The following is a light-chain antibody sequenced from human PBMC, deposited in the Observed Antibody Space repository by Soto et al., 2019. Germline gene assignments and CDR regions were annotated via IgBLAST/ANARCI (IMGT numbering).Light chain of an antibody. V-gene: IGKV3-20*01. J-gene: IGKJ5*01. CDR2: GAS. Sequence: NVLTQSPGTLSLSPGERATLSCRASQSVNNRLAWYQQKPGQAPRLLISGASNRATGIPDRFSGSGSATDFPLIISSLEHEDFALYCCQQYGTSPLTFGQGTRLDI. CDR3: QQYGTSPLT. CDR1: QSVNNR.